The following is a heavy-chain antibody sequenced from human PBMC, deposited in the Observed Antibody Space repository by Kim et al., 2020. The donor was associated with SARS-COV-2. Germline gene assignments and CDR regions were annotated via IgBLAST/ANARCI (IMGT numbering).Heavy chain of an antibody. V-gene: IGHV3-23*01. J-gene: IGHJ4*02. CDR2: ISGSGGST. Sequence: GGSLRLSCAASGFTFSSYAMSWVRQAPGKGLEWVSAISGSGGSTYYADSVKGRFTISRDNSKNTLYLQMNSLRAKDTAVYYCAKDPLAVAVEYYFDYWGQGTLVTVSS. CDR3: AKDPLAVAVEYYFDY. CDR1: GFTFSSYA. D-gene: IGHD6-19*01.